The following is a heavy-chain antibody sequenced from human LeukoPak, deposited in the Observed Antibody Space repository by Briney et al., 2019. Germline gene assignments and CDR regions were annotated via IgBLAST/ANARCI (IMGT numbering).Heavy chain of an antibody. CDR1: GFTFSSYW. CDR2: INQDGSEK. CDR3: ARAGVDYGDRTFDY. D-gene: IGHD4-17*01. V-gene: IGHV3-7*01. J-gene: IGHJ4*02. Sequence: GGSLRLSCAASGFTFSSYWMSWVRKAPGKGLEWVANINQDGSEKYYVDSVKGRFTISRDNAKNSLYLQMNSLRAEDTAVYYCARAGVDYGDRTFDYWGQGTLVTVSS.